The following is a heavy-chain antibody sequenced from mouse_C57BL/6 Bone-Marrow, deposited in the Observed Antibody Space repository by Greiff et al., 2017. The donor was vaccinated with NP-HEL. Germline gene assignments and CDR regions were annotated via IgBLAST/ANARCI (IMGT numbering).Heavy chain of an antibody. CDR1: GYTFTSYW. J-gene: IGHJ2*01. V-gene: IGHV1-64*01. Sequence: QVQLKQPGAELVKPGASVKLSCKASGYTFTSYWMHWVKQRPGQGLEWIGMIHPNSGSTNYNEKFKSKATLTVDKSSSTAYMQLSSLTSEDSAVYYCARLSSSGYVYVDYWGQGTTLTVSS. D-gene: IGHD3-2*02. CDR3: ARLSSSGYVYVDY. CDR2: IHPNSGST.